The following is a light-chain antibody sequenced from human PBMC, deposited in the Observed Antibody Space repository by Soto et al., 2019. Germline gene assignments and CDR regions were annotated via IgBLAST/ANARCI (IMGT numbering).Light chain of an antibody. CDR1: QSVSSN. V-gene: IGKV3-15*01. J-gene: IGKJ4*01. CDR3: QHYDNWPLT. CDR2: GTS. Sequence: EIVMTQSPATLSVSPGEGATPSRRASQSVSSNLGWYQQKPGQAPRLLIYGTSTRATAIPARFSGSGSGTEFTLTISSLQSEDFAVYYCQHYDNWPLTFGGGTKVDNK.